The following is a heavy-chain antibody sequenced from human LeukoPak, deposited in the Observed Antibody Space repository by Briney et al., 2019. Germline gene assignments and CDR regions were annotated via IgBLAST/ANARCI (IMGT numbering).Heavy chain of an antibody. Sequence: SETLSLTCAVSGGSISSGGYSWSWIRQPPGKGLEWIGYIYHSGSTYYNPSLKSRVTISVDRSKNQFSLKLSSVTAADTAAYYCAREGGRITGTTWGQGTLVTVSS. J-gene: IGHJ4*02. CDR1: GGSISSGGYS. CDR2: IYHSGST. V-gene: IGHV4-30-2*01. D-gene: IGHD1-7*01. CDR3: AREGGRITGTT.